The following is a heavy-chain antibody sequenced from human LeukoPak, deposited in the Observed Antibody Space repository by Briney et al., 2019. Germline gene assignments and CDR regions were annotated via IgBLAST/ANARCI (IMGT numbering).Heavy chain of an antibody. Sequence: GASLRLSCAASGFTFSSCAMSWVRQAPGKGLEWVSAISGSGGSTYYADSVKGRFTISRDNSKNTLYLQMNSLRAEDTAVYYCARLSRDYYDSSGYYWYRFYFDCWGQGTLVTVSS. J-gene: IGHJ4*02. CDR2: ISGSGGST. D-gene: IGHD3-22*01. CDR3: ARLSRDYYDSSGYYWYRFYFDC. V-gene: IGHV3-23*01. CDR1: GFTFSSCA.